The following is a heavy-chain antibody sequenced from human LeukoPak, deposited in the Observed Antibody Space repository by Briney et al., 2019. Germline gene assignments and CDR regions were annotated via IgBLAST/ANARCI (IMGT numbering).Heavy chain of an antibody. CDR2: ISGSGGST. CDR1: GFTFSSYA. D-gene: IGHD3-9*01. V-gene: IGHV3-23*01. CDR3: AKAASYDILTGYVTYYFDY. Sequence: GSLRLSCAASGFTFSSYAMSWVRQAPGKGLEWVSAISGSGGSTYYADSVKGRFTISRDNSKNTLYLQMNSLRAEDTAVYYCAKAASYDILTGYVTYYFDYWGQGTLVTVSS. J-gene: IGHJ4*02.